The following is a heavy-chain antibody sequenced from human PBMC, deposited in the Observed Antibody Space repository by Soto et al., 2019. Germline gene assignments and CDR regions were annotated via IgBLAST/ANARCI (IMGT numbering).Heavy chain of an antibody. Sequence: VGSLRLSCAASGFTFSSYAMHWVRQAPGKGLEWVAVISYDGSNKYYADSVKGRFTISRDNSKNTLYLQMNSLRAEDTAVYYCARDRRYSSGWYYFDYWGQGTLVTVSS. CDR1: GFTFSSYA. CDR2: ISYDGSNK. J-gene: IGHJ4*02. CDR3: ARDRRYSSGWYYFDY. V-gene: IGHV3-30-3*01. D-gene: IGHD6-19*01.